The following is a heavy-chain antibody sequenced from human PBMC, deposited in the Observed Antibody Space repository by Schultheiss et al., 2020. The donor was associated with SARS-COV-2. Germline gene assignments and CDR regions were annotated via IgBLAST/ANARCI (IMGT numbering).Heavy chain of an antibody. Sequence: ASVKVSCKASGGTFSSYAISWVRQAPGQRLEWMGWINAGNGNTKYSQKFQGRVTITRDTSASTAYMELSSLRSEDTAVYYCARGFPGIHYYYMDVWGKGTTVTVSS. CDR3: ARGFPGIHYYYMDV. CDR1: GGTFSSYA. V-gene: IGHV1-3*01. D-gene: IGHD3-10*01. J-gene: IGHJ6*03. CDR2: INAGNGNT.